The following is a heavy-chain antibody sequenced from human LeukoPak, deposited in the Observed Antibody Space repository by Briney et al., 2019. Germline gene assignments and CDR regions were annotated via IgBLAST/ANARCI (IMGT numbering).Heavy chain of an antibody. D-gene: IGHD4-17*01. V-gene: IGHV3-64*01. CDR3: ARESLDYGDYGWYFDL. Sequence: GGSLRLSCAASGFTFSSYAMHWVRQAPGKGLEYVSAISSNGGSTYYANSVKGRFTISRDNSENTLYLQMGSLRAEDMAVYYCARESLDYGDYGWYFDLWGRGTLVTVSS. CDR1: GFTFSSYA. J-gene: IGHJ2*01. CDR2: ISSNGGST.